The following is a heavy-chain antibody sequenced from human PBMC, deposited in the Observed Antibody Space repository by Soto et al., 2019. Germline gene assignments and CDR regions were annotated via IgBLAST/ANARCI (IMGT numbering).Heavy chain of an antibody. J-gene: IGHJ4*02. CDR2: INHSGST. CDR1: GGSFSGYY. V-gene: IGHV4-34*01. D-gene: IGHD3-10*01. Sequence: SETLSLTCAVYGGSFSGYYWSWIRQPPGKGLEWIGEINHSGSTNYNPSLKSRVTISVDTSKNQFSLKLSSVTAADTAVYYCAREYGSGSYPFDYWGQGNLVT. CDR3: AREYGSGSYPFDY.